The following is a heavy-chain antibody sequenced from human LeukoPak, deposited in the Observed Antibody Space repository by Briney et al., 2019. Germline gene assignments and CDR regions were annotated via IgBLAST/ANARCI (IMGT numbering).Heavy chain of an antibody. CDR1: GFTFSSYA. CDR3: AKRRSSTWYYFDY. Sequence: PGGSLRLSCAASGFTFSSYAMSWVRQAPGKGLEWVSAISDSGGSTNYADSVKGRFTISRDNSKNTLYLQMNSLRAEDTAVYYCAKRRSSTWYYFDYWGQGTLVTVSS. CDR2: ISDSGGST. J-gene: IGHJ4*02. D-gene: IGHD6-13*01. V-gene: IGHV3-23*01.